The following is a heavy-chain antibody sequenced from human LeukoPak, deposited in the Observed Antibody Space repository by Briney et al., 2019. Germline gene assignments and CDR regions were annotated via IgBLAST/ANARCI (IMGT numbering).Heavy chain of an antibody. J-gene: IGHJ6*02. CDR1: GYTFTGYY. CDR2: INPNSGGT. V-gene: IGHV1-2*02. D-gene: IGHD6-19*01. Sequence: ASVKVSCKASGYTFTGYYMHWVRPAPGQGLEWMGWINPNSGGTNYAQKFQGRVTMTRDTSISTAYMELSRLRSDDTAVYYCARAGRAGTRYYYYGMDVWGQGTTVTVSS. CDR3: ARAGRAGTRYYYYGMDV.